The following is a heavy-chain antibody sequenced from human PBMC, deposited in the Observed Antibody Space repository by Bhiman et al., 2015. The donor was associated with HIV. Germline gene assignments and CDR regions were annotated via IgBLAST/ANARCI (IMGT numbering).Heavy chain of an antibody. Sequence: EVQLLESGGGLVQPGGSLRLSCAASGFTFSSYAMSWVRQAPGKGLEWVGRIKSKIDGGTTDYAAPVKGRFTISRDDSKNTLYLQMNSLKTEDTAVYYCTAPLWFRDYWGQGTLVTVSS. V-gene: IGHV3-15*01. CDR3: TAPLWFRDY. D-gene: IGHD3-10*01. CDR1: GFTFSSYA. CDR2: IKSKIDGGTT. J-gene: IGHJ4*02.